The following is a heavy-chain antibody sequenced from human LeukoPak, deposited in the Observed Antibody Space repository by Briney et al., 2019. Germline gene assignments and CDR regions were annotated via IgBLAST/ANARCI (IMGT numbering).Heavy chain of an antibody. D-gene: IGHD2-2*01. V-gene: IGHV3-7*01. CDR1: GFTVSSNY. Sequence: GGSLRLSCAASGFTVSSNYMSWVRQAPGKGLEWVANIKQDGSEKYYVDSVKGRFTISRDNAKNSLYLQMNSLRAEDTAVYYCARAFVYCSSTSCPNGAFDYWGQGTLVTVSS. J-gene: IGHJ4*02. CDR2: IKQDGSEK. CDR3: ARAFVYCSSTSCPNGAFDY.